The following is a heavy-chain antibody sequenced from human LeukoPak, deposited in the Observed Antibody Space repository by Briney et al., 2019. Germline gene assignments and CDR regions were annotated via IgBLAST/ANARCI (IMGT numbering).Heavy chain of an antibody. CDR1: GFTFSDYN. D-gene: IGHD2-21*02. V-gene: IGHV3-48*01. CDR3: AKAQAYCGGDCYSLDY. CDR2: ISSSSGTI. Sequence: GGSLRLSCAASGFTFSDYNMNWVRQAPGKGLEWISYISSSSGTIYYADSVKGRFTISRDNSKNTLYLQMNSLRAEDTAVYYCAKAQAYCGGDCYSLDYWGQGTLVTVSS. J-gene: IGHJ4*02.